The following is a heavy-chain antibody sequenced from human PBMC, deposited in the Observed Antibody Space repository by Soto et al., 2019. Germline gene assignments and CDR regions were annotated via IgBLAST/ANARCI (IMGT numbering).Heavy chain of an antibody. CDR3: ARGWHAYGDPNHFDY. Sequence: EVQLVESGGGLVQPGRSLRLSCTASGFTFGDYAMSWFRQAPGKGLEWVGFIRSKAYGGTTEYAASVKGRFTISRDDSKSIAYLQMNSPKTEDTAMHSRARGWHAYGDPNHFDYWGQGTLVTVSS. J-gene: IGHJ4*02. CDR2: IRSKAYGGTT. D-gene: IGHD4-17*01. V-gene: IGHV3-49*03. CDR1: GFTFGDYA.